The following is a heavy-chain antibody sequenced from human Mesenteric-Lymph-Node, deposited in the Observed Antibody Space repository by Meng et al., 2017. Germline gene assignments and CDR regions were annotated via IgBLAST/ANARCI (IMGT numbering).Heavy chain of an antibody. D-gene: IGHD6-19*01. CDR1: GFTFSSYA. CDR2: ISYDGSNK. J-gene: IGHJ4*02. V-gene: IGHV3-30*01. CDR3: ARAGVGARYSSGWYLSSPDY. Sequence: GESLKISCAASGFTFSSYAMHWVRQAPGKGLEWVAVISYDGSNKYYADSVKGRFTISRDNSKNTLYLQMNSLRAEDTAVYYCARAGVGARYSSGWYLSSPDYWGQGTLVTVSS.